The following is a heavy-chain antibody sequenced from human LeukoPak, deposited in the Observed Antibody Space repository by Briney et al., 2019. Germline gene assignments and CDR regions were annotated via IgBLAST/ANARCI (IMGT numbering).Heavy chain of an antibody. CDR3: ARMIGLGEVSPYFDY. CDR1: GYTFTNYW. CDR2: IYPRDSDI. J-gene: IGHJ4*02. V-gene: IGHV5-51*01. Sequence: AGESLKISCKGSGYTFTNYWIGWVRQMPGKGLEWMGIIYPRDSDIRYSPPFQGQVTISADKSISTAYLQWNSLKASDTAMYYCARMIGLGEVSPYFDYWGQGSLVTVSS. D-gene: IGHD3-16*02.